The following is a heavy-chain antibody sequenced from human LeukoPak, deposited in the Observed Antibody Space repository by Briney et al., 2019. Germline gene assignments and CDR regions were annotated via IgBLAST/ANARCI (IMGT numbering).Heavy chain of an antibody. D-gene: IGHD3-16*02. J-gene: IGHJ4*01. CDR2: NYYSGST. CDR1: GCSISSSSYY. V-gene: IGHV4-39*01. CDR3: ARLLPGQLTFGVVIVIAHFDY. Sequence: PSETLSLTCTVSGCSISSSSYYWGWIRQPPGKGLEWIGSNYYSGSTYYNPSLKRRVTISVDTSKNQFSLKLSQVTAAEPAVDYCARLLPGQLTFGVVIVIAHFDYWGHGAPGTVSS.